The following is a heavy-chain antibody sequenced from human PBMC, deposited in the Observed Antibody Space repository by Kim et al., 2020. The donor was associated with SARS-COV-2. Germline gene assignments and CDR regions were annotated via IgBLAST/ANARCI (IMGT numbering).Heavy chain of an antibody. CDR3: AKDGGCSGGSCYVDY. J-gene: IGHJ4*02. Sequence: ADSVKDRFTISRDNSKNTLYLQMNSLRAEDTAVYYCAKDGGCSGGSCYVDYWGQGTLVTVSS. V-gene: IGHV3-30*02. D-gene: IGHD2-15*01.